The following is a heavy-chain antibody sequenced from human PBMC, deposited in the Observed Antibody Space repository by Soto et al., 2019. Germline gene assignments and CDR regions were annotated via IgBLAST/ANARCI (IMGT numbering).Heavy chain of an antibody. CDR1: GFSFSSYA. CDR2: INGGSTT. Sequence: EVQLLESGGGLVQPGGSLRLSCAASGFSFSSYAMNWVRQAPGKGLEWVTTINGGSTTYYADSVKGRFTISRDNSKNTLYLQMNGLSAVDTSVYYCAKDKDWSGVYGMDVWGQGTTVTVSS. CDR3: AKDKDWSGVYGMDV. V-gene: IGHV3-23*01. J-gene: IGHJ6*02. D-gene: IGHD3-3*01.